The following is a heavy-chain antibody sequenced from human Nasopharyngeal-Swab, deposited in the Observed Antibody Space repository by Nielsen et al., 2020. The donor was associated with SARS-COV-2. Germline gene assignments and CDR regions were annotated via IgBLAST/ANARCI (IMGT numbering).Heavy chain of an antibody. J-gene: IGHJ4*02. Sequence: GESLKISCAASGFDFSSFALNWVRQAPGKGLDWVSGISETGSSRSYADSVKGRFTISRDNSKNTVYLQMNSLRAEDTAVYYCVKGEHWTGYSLMYHFDFWGPGTLVTVSS. CDR3: VKGEHWTGYSLMYHFDF. D-gene: IGHD3/OR15-3a*01. V-gene: IGHV3-23*01. CDR1: GFDFSSFA. CDR2: ISETGSSR.